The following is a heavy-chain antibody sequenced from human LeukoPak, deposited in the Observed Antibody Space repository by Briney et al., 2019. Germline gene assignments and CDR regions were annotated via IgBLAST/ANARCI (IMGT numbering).Heavy chain of an antibody. CDR2: INWNGGST. D-gene: IGHD2-15*01. Sequence: GGSLRLSCAASGFTFDDYGMSWVRQAPGKGLEWVSGINWNGGSTGYADSVKGRFTISRDNAKNSLYLQMNSLRAEDTALYYCARAVIYCSGGSCYSWFDPWGQGTLVTVSS. CDR3: ARAVIYCSGGSCYSWFDP. V-gene: IGHV3-20*04. CDR1: GFTFDDYG. J-gene: IGHJ5*02.